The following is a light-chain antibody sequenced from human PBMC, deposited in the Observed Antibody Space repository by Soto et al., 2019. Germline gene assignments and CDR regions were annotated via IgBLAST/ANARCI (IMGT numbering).Light chain of an antibody. CDR3: MQALQTPRT. V-gene: IGKV2-28*01. CDR2: LGS. CDR1: QSLLHSNGYNN. J-gene: IGKJ1*01. Sequence: DIVMTLSPLSLPVTHGEPASISCRSSQSLLHSNGYNNLDWYLQKPGQSPQLLIYLGSNRASGVPDRFSDSGSGTDFTLKISRVEAEDVGVYYCMQALQTPRTFCQGTKVEIK.